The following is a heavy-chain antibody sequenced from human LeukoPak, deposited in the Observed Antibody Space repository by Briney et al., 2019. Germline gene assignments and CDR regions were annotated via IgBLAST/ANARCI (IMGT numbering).Heavy chain of an antibody. J-gene: IGHJ6*02. Sequence: GGSLRLSCAASGFTFSSYSMNWVRQAPGKGVEWVSSISSRSSYIYYADSVKGRFTISRDNAKNSLYLQMNSLRAEDTAVYYCARFGGGYGMDVWGQGTTVTVSS. D-gene: IGHD2-15*01. CDR1: GFTFSSYS. CDR3: ARFGGGYGMDV. V-gene: IGHV3-21*06. CDR2: ISSRSSYI.